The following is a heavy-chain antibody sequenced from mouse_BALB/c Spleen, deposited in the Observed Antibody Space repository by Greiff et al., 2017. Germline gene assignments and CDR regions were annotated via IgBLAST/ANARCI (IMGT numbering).Heavy chain of an antibody. J-gene: IGHJ3*01. CDR2: INYSGST. V-gene: IGHV3-2*02. D-gene: IGHD2-4*01. CDR3: ATVYYDYGVWFAY. Sequence: DVKLQESGPGLVKPSQSLSLTCTVTGYSITSDYAWNWIRQFPGNKLEWMGYINYSGSTSYNPSLKSRISITRDTSKNQFFLQLNSVTTEDTATYYCATVYYDYGVWFAYWGQGTLVIVFA. CDR1: GYSITSDYA.